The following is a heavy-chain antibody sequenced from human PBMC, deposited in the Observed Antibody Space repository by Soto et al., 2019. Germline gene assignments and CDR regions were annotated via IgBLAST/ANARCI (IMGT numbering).Heavy chain of an antibody. CDR1: GFTFSSYS. Sequence: EVQLVESGGGLVKPGGSLRLSCAASGFTFSSYSMNWVRQAPGKGLEWVSSISSSSSYIYYADSVKGRFTISRDNAKNSLYLQMNSLRAEDAAVYYCARDPDLHLDYWGQGTLVTVSS. D-gene: IGHD4-4*01. CDR3: ARDPDLHLDY. CDR2: ISSSSSYI. J-gene: IGHJ4*02. V-gene: IGHV3-21*01.